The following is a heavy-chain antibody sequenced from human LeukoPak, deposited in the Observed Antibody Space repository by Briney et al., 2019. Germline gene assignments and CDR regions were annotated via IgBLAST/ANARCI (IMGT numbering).Heavy chain of an antibody. J-gene: IGHJ4*02. CDR2: IIPIFGTA. CDR3: ARDTAVAGNGGSY. D-gene: IGHD6-19*01. CDR1: GSTFSSYA. Sequence: SVKVSCTASGSTFSSYAISWVRQAPGQGLEWMGGIIPIFGTANYAQKFQGRVTITADESTSTAYMELSSLRSEDTAVYYCARDTAVAGNGGSYWGQGTLVTVSS. V-gene: IGHV1-69*13.